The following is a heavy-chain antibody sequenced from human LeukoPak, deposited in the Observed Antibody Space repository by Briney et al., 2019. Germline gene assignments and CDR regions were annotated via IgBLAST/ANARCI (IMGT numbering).Heavy chain of an antibody. J-gene: IGHJ3*02. D-gene: IGHD3-10*01. V-gene: IGHV4-34*01. CDR2: INHSGST. Sequence: SETLSLTCAVYGGSFSGYYWSWIRQPPGKGLEWIGEINHSGSTNYNPSLKSRVTISVDTSKHQFSLKLSSVTAADTAVYYCARLYYYGSGSYSDAFDIWGQGTMVTVSS. CDR1: GGSFSGYY. CDR3: ARLYYYGSGSYSDAFDI.